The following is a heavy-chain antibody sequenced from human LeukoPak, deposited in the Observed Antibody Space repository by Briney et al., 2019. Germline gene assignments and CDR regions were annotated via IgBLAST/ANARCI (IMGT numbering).Heavy chain of an antibody. J-gene: IGHJ4*02. CDR1: GYSISSGYY. D-gene: IGHD2-15*01. Sequence: SETLSLTCAVSGYSISSGYYWGWIRQPPGKGLEWIGSIYHSGSTYYNPSLKSRVTISVDTSKNQFSLKLSSVTAADTAVYYCAREVVSAALSRYYFDYWGQGTLVTVSS. V-gene: IGHV4-38-2*02. CDR3: AREVVSAALSRYYFDY. CDR2: IYHSGST.